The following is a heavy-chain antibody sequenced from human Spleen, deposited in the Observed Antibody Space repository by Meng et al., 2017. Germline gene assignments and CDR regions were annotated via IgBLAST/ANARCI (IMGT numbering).Heavy chain of an antibody. V-gene: IGHV4-59*01. CDR3: ARGPDDFDY. CDR2: IYYSGST. CDR1: GGSLSSYY. J-gene: IGHJ4*02. Sequence: QVQLQQWGPGLVKPSETLSLTCTVSGGSLSSYYWSWIRQPPGKGLEWIGYIYYSGSTRYIPSLKSRVSMSVDTSKNQFSLKLSSVTAADTAVYYCARGPDDFDYWGQGTLVTVSS. D-gene: IGHD1-14*01.